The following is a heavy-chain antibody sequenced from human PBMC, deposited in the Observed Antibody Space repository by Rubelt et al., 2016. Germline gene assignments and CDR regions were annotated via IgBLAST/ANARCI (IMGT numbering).Heavy chain of an antibody. CDR1: GFTFSSYS. V-gene: IGHV3-66*01. D-gene: IGHD2-15*01. Sequence: EAQLLESGGGLVQPGGSLRLSCAASGFTFSSYSMNWVRQAPGKGLECVSVIYRGGATYYADSVKGRFTISRDNSKNTRYRQMNSLRVEDTAGYYCASRPPDCDCGYLDYWGQGTLVTVSS. J-gene: IGHJ4*02. CDR2: IYRGGAT. CDR3: ASRPPDCDCGYLDY.